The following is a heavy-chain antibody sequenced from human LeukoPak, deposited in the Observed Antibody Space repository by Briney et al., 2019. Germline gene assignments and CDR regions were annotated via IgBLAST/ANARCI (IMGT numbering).Heavy chain of an antibody. CDR3: AKGEGYCGGDCYEIDY. CDR2: ISYDGSNK. D-gene: IGHD2-21*02. Sequence: GGSLRLSCAASGFTFSSYAMHWVRQAPGKGLEWVAVISYDGSNKYYADSVKGRFTISRDNSKNTLYLQMNSLRAEDTAVYYCAKGEGYCGGDCYEIDYWGQGTLVTVSS. CDR1: GFTFSSYA. J-gene: IGHJ4*02. V-gene: IGHV3-30*04.